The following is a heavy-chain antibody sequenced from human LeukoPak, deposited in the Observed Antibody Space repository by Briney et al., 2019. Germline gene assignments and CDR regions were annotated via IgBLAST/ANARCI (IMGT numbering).Heavy chain of an antibody. D-gene: IGHD6-13*01. Sequence: PSETLSLTCTISGGSISSYYWSWIRQHPGKGLEWIGYIYYSGSTYYNPSLKSRVTMSVDTSKNQFSLKLSSVTAADTAVYYCARSPSGYSSSWYLGWGQGTLVTVSS. CDR1: GGSISSYY. CDR2: IYYSGST. CDR3: ARSPSGYSSSWYLG. J-gene: IGHJ4*02. V-gene: IGHV4-59*06.